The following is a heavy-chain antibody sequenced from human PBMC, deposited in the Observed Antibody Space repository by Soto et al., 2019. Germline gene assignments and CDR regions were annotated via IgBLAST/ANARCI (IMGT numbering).Heavy chain of an antibody. CDR3: ARAKYGGYYDSSGYYHYYYYGMDV. D-gene: IGHD3-22*01. CDR1: GGNFSSYA. J-gene: IGHJ6*02. V-gene: IGHV1-69*13. CDR2: IIPIFGTA. Sequence: SVKVSCKASGGNFSSYAISWVRQAPGQGLEWMGGIIPIFGTANYAQKFQGRVTITADESTSTAYMELSSLRSEDTAVYYCARAKYGGYYDSSGYYHYYYYGMDVWGQGTTVTVSS.